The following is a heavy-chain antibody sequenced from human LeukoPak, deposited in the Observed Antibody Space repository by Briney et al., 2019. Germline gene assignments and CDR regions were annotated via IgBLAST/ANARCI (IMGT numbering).Heavy chain of an antibody. D-gene: IGHD6-19*01. V-gene: IGHV3-30-3*01. CDR1: GFTFSSYA. CDR2: ISYDGSNK. Sequence: PGGSLRLSCAASGFTFSSYAMHWVRQAPGKGLEWVAVISYDGSNKYYADSVKGRFTISRDNSKNTLYLQMNSLRAEDTAVYYCARRPQWLAPDYWGQGTLVTVSS. J-gene: IGHJ4*02. CDR3: ARRPQWLAPDY.